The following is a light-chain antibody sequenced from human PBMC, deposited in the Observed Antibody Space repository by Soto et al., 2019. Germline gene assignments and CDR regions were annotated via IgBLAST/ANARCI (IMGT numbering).Light chain of an antibody. V-gene: IGKV3-15*01. CDR1: QGVSSN. CDR3: QQYNKWPLT. Sequence: EIVMTQSPATLSVSVGGRATLSCRASQGVSSNLAWYQQKPGQAPKLLIYGASTRATGTPARFSGSESGTEFTLTISSPQSEDFAVYYCQQYNKWPLTFGGGTKVEIK. J-gene: IGKJ4*01. CDR2: GAS.